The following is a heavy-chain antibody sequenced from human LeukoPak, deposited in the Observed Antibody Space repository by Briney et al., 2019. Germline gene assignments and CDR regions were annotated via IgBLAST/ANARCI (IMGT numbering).Heavy chain of an antibody. J-gene: IGHJ4*02. CDR2: ISSSGVNT. Sequence: PGGSLRLSCAASGFTFSSYAMSWVRQAPGKGLEWVSAISSSGVNTYFADSVKGRFTISRDNSKNTLYLQMNSLTAEDTALYYCAKDTRIAVSGTSMGYFDSWGQGTLVTVSS. V-gene: IGHV3-23*01. D-gene: IGHD6-19*01. CDR3: AKDTRIAVSGTSMGYFDS. CDR1: GFTFSSYA.